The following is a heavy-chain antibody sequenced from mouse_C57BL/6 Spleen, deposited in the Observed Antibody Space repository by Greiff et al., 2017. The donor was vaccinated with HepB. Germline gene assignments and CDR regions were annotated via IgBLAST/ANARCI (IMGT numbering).Heavy chain of an antibody. CDR3: ARLYYYGSSYYAMDY. CDR1: GFTFSSYG. CDR2: ISSGGRYT. V-gene: IGHV5-6*01. Sequence: EVHLVESGGDLVKPGGSLKLSCAASGFTFSSYGMSWVRLTPDKLLEWVATISSGGRYTYYPDSVKGRFTISRDNAKNTLYLQMSSLKSEDTAMYYCARLYYYGSSYYAMDYWGQGTSVTVSS. D-gene: IGHD1-1*01. J-gene: IGHJ4*01.